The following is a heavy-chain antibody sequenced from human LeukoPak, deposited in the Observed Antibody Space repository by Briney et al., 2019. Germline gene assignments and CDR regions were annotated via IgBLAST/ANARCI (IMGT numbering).Heavy chain of an antibody. CDR2: IWYDGSSK. J-gene: IGHJ4*02. CDR1: GFPLMNYG. CDR3: ASLRRDSSGWYYFDY. Sequence: GGAVRLSCSASGFPLMNYGMEWVGQATGKGREGVAVIWYDGSSKYYEDSVKGRLTIYRDKSKNALVLQRNSLRAEDTAVYYCASLRRDSSGWYYFDYWGQGTLVTVSS. V-gene: IGHV3-33*01. D-gene: IGHD6-19*01.